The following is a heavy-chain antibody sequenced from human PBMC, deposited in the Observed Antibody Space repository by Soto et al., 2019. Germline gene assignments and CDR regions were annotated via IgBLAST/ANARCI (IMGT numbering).Heavy chain of an antibody. CDR3: ARGASMLPSRLTSPLYF. D-gene: IGHD2-15*01. V-gene: IGHV4-30-4*01. Sequence: QVQLRETGPGLVKPSQTLSLTCTVSGDNIYSYNYYWTWIRQHPGRGLELLAYIYYSGKTYYNPYLTSRTIISVDTSNNQFSLRLSSVTAADTAGLFCARGASMLPSRLTSPLYFWGQGILVTVSS. CDR2: IYYSGKT. CDR1: GDNIYSYNYY. J-gene: IGHJ4*02.